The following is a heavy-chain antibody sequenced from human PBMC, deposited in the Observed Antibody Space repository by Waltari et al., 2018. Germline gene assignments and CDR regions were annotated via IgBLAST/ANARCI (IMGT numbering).Heavy chain of an antibody. CDR1: GGSFSGYY. D-gene: IGHD6-13*01. CDR3: ARQGIAPRRGMDV. Sequence: QVQLQQWGAGLLKPSETLSLTCAVYGGSFSGYYWSWIRQPPGKGLEWIGEINHSGSTNYNPSLKSRVTISLDTSKNQFSLKLSSVTAADTAVYYCARQGIAPRRGMDVWGQGTTVTVSS. J-gene: IGHJ6*02. V-gene: IGHV4-34*01. CDR2: INHSGST.